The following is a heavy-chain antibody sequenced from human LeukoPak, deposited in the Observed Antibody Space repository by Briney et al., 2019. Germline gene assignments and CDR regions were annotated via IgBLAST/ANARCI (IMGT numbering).Heavy chain of an antibody. Sequence: GESPKISCKGSGYSFTTNWIGWVRQMPGKGLEWMGIIYPGDSDTRYSPSFRGQVTISADKSISTAYLQWSSLKASDSAMYYCARRVDYGDYGWFDPWGQGTLVTVSS. J-gene: IGHJ5*02. V-gene: IGHV5-51*01. D-gene: IGHD4-17*01. CDR1: GYSFTTNW. CDR2: IYPGDSDT. CDR3: ARRVDYGDYGWFDP.